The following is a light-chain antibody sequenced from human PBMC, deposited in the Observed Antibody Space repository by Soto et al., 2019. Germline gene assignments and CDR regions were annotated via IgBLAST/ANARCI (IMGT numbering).Light chain of an antibody. J-gene: IGKJ1*01. CDR1: QSVGTK. Sequence: LMTQTHATLSVCPGERPTLACRASQSVGTKLAWYQQTRGQAPRLLIYGASNRATGVPARFSGSVSGTEFTLTIISLQSEDFAVYYCQQYSSWLWTFGQGAKVDIK. CDR2: GAS. CDR3: QQYSSWLWT. V-gene: IGKV3-15*01.